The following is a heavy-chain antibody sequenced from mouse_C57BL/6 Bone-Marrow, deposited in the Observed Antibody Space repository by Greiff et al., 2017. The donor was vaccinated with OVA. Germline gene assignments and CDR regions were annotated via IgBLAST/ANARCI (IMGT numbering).Heavy chain of an antibody. V-gene: IGHV10-3*01. CDR1: GFTFNTYA. J-gene: IGHJ1*03. CDR3: VRDTPPITTVVDWYFDV. Sequence: EVQGVESGGGLVQPKGSLKLSCAASGFTFNTYAMHWVRQAPGKGLEWVARIRSKSSNYATYYADSVKDRFTISRDDSQSMLYLQMNNLKTEDTAMYYCVRDTPPITTVVDWYFDVWGTGTTVTVSS. D-gene: IGHD1-1*01. CDR2: IRSKSSNYAT.